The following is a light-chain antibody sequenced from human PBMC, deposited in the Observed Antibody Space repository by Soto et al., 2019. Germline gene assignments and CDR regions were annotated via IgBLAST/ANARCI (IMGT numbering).Light chain of an antibody. CDR3: LQYNNWPRT. V-gene: IGKV3-15*01. J-gene: IGKJ1*01. CDR2: GAS. CDR1: QSVSIN. Sequence: EIVMTQSPATLSVSPGERATLSCRASQSVSINLAWYQQKPGQAPRLLIYGASSRATGIPARFSGSGSGTEFTLTISSLQSEDSAVYFCLQYNNWPRTFGLGTKVDIK.